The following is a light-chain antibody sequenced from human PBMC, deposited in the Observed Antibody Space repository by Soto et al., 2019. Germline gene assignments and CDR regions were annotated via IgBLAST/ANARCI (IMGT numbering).Light chain of an antibody. Sequence: DIQMTQSPSSLSASVGDRVTITCQASQDISNYLNWYQQKPGKAPKLLIYDASNLETGVPSRFSGSGSATDFTFTISSLQPEDIATYYCQQYDNLPLTCGQGTRLEIK. CDR1: QDISNY. J-gene: IGKJ5*01. V-gene: IGKV1-33*01. CDR3: QQYDNLPLT. CDR2: DAS.